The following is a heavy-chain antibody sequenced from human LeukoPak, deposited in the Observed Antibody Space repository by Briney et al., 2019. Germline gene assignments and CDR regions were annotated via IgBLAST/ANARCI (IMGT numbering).Heavy chain of an antibody. CDR3: ARHIDGWSRRPFDF. D-gene: IGHD6-19*01. J-gene: IGHJ4*02. CDR1: GGSISSGGYY. Sequence: SQTLSLTCTVSGGSISSGGYYWSWIRQPPGKGLEWIGYIYHSGSTYYNPSLKSRVTISVDRSKNQFSLKLSSVTAADTAVYYCARHIDGWSRRPFDFWGQGTLVTVSS. CDR2: IYHSGST. V-gene: IGHV4-30-2*01.